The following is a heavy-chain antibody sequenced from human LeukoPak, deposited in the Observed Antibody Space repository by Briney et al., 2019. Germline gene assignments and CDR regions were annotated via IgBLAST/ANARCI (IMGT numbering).Heavy chain of an antibody. CDR1: GYTFTSYD. J-gene: IGHJ4*02. V-gene: IGHV1-8*01. D-gene: IGHD3-10*01. CDR3: ARGHRELPFLDY. CDR2: MNPNSGNT. Sequence: VSVKVSCKASGYTFTSYDINWVRQATGQGLEWMGWMNPNSGNTGYAQKFQGRVTMTRNTSISTAYMELSSLRSEDTAVYYCARGHRELPFLDYWGQGTLVTVSS.